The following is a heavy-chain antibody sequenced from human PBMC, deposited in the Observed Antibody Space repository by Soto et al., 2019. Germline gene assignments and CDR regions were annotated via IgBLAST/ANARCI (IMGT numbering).Heavy chain of an antibody. Sequence: QVQLVESGGGVVQPGRSLRLSCAASGFTFNNYGMHWVRQAPGKGLEWVAVIWHDGSNKYYADSVKGRFTISRDNSKNTLSLQMNSLRAEDTAVYYCARGCPYSSSWFCHFDYWGQGTLVTVSS. J-gene: IGHJ4*02. CDR1: GFTFNNYG. CDR3: ARGCPYSSSWFCHFDY. V-gene: IGHV3-33*01. CDR2: IWHDGSNK. D-gene: IGHD6-13*01.